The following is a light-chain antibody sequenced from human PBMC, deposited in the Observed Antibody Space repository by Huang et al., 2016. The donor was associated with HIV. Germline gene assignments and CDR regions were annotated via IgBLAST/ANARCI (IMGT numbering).Light chain of an antibody. CDR3: QQYNDWPPLT. V-gene: IGKV3D-15*01. CDR1: QGVRTN. Sequence: VMTQSPASLSASPGARVTLSCRASQGVRTNLAWYQQNPGQAPTLRMFGASTRATGTPPRFSGSGSGTDFTLTITSLQSSDSAIYYCQQYNDWPPLTFGGGTKVEI. J-gene: IGKJ4*01. CDR2: GAS.